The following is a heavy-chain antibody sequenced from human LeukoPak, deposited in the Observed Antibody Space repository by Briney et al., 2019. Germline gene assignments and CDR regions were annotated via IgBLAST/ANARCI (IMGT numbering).Heavy chain of an antibody. V-gene: IGHV4-39*02. CDR3: QKTAYEILTGYYILDY. Sequence: SETLSLNCIVSGASISSSGDDWGWFRQPPGNGLKRIGSVSHSGSTYYDPSLKSRVTVSVDTSKNLFSLKLSSVTAADTAVYFWQKTAYEILTGYYILDYWGQGTLVTVSS. CDR2: VSHSGST. D-gene: IGHD3-9*01. CDR1: GASISSSGDD. J-gene: IGHJ4*02.